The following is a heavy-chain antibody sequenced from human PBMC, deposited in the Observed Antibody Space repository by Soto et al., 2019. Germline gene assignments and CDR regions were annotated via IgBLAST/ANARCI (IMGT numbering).Heavy chain of an antibody. CDR3: ARGALTTVHDAFDI. Sequence: PGGSLRLSCAASGFTVSSNYMSWVRQAPGKGLEWVSVIYSGGSTYYADSVKGRFTISRDNSKNTLYLQMNSLRAEDTAVYYCARGALTTVHDAFDIWGQGTMVTVSS. CDR1: GFTVSSNY. J-gene: IGHJ3*02. D-gene: IGHD4-4*01. CDR2: IYSGGST. V-gene: IGHV3-66*01.